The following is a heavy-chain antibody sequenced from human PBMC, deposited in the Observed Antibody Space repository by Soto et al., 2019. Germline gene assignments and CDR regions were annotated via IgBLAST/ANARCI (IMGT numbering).Heavy chain of an antibody. J-gene: IGHJ4*02. V-gene: IGHV3-9*01. CDR1: GFTFDDYA. D-gene: IGHD3-16*01. Sequence: EVQLVESGGGLVQPGRSLRLSCAASGFTFDDYAMHWVRQAPGKGLEWVSGISWNSGSIGYADSVKGRFTISRNNAKNSLYMQMNSLRAEDTSLYYGATGGRLQNPMHYWGQGTLVTVSS. CDR3: ATGGRLQNPMHY. CDR2: ISWNSGSI.